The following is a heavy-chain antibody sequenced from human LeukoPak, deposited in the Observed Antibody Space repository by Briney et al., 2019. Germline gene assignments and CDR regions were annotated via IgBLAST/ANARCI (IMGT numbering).Heavy chain of an antibody. CDR1: GYSFTNYW. CDR3: ARHLRLWQNWFDP. V-gene: IGHV5-51*01. Sequence: GASLKISCKGSGYSFTNYWNGWVRQMPGEGPGRMGIIYPGDSDTRYSPSFQGQVTISADKSISTAYLQWSSLKASDTAMYYCARHLRLWQNWFDPWGQGTLVTVSS. D-gene: IGHD5-18*01. J-gene: IGHJ5*02. CDR2: IYPGDSDT.